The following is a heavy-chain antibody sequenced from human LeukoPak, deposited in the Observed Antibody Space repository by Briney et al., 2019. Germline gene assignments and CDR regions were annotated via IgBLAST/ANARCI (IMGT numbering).Heavy chain of an antibody. Sequence: SETLSLTCTVSGGSISSSSYYWGWIRQPPGKGLEWIGSIYYSGSTYYNPSLKSRVTISVDTSKNQFSLKLSSVTAADTAVYYCAREQGSQQYGNSWSFDYWGHGTLVTVSS. J-gene: IGHJ4*01. CDR3: AREQGSQQYGNSWSFDY. V-gene: IGHV4-39*07. CDR2: IYYSGST. D-gene: IGHD6-13*01. CDR1: GGSISSSSYY.